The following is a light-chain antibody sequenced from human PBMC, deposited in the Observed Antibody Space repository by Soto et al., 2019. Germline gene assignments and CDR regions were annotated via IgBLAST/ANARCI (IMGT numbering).Light chain of an antibody. V-gene: IGLV1-51*01. CDR1: SSNIGNNY. CDR3: GTWDTSLSVGV. J-gene: IGLJ3*02. Sequence: QSVLTQPPSVSAAPGQKVTISCSGSSSNIGNNYVSWYQQLLGTAPKLLIYDNDKRPSGIPDRFSGSKSGTSATLGITGLQTGDEADYYCGTWDTSLSVGVFGGGTKLTVL. CDR2: DND.